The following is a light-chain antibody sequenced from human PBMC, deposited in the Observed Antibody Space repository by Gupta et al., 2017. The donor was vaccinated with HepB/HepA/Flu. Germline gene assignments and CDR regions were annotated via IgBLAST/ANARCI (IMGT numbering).Light chain of an antibody. V-gene: IGKV1-33*01. J-gene: IGKJ3*01. CDR3: QQYANLPPFT. CDR1: QDITYY. CDR2: DAS. Sequence: DIQMTQFPSSLSASVGDRVTITCQASQDITYYLNWYQQKPGKSPKLLIYDASNLETGVPSRFSGSGSGTYFTFTISSLQPEDIATYYCQQYANLPPFTFGPGTKVDIK.